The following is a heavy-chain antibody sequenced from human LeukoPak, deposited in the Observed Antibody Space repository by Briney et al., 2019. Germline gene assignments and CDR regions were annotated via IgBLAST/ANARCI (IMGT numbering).Heavy chain of an antibody. CDR2: ISASGGSA. J-gene: IGHJ3*02. V-gene: IGHV3-23*01. CDR3: AKGGTSLHDAFDI. Sequence: GGSLRLSCAASGFTFSSYAMSWVRQAPGKGLAWVSAISASGGSAYYADSVKGRFTISRDNSKNTLYLQMNSLRAEDTAVYYCAKGGTSLHDAFDIWGQGTMVTVSS. D-gene: IGHD1-1*01. CDR1: GFTFSSYA.